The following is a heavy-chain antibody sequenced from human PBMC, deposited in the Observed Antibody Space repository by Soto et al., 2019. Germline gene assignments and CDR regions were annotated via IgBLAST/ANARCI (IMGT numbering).Heavy chain of an antibody. CDR1: GYRFSTSG. J-gene: IGHJ5*01. CDR3: ARDSQRVQIPSTGWFDT. V-gene: IGHV1-3*01. Sequence: QVQLVQSGAELKKPGASVKISCETSGYRFSTSGIHWLRQAPGQSLEWMGWINAADGDTKYSQKFQGRVTLSRDTSASTAYMELSSLTSEDTSIYYCARDSQRVQIPSTGWFDTWGHVTVVTVSS. CDR2: INAADGDT. D-gene: IGHD2-2*01.